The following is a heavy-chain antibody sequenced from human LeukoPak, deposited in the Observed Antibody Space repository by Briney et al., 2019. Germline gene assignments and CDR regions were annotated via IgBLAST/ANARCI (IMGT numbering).Heavy chain of an antibody. CDR1: GFTFSSYA. CDR3: ARVRGAYYFDY. Sequence: PGGSLRLSCAASGFTFSSYAMHWVRQAPGKGLEFVSAISSNGGSTYFANSVKGRFTISRDNSKSTLFLQMGSLRAEDTAVYYCARVRGAYYFDYWGQGTLVTVSS. CDR2: ISSNGGST. D-gene: IGHD3-16*01. V-gene: IGHV3-64*01. J-gene: IGHJ4*02.